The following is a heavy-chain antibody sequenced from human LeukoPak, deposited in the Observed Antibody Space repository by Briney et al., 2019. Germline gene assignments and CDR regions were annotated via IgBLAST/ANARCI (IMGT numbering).Heavy chain of an antibody. CDR1: GFTFSSYG. CDR3: AKDRSGGYSYGYWFDP. CDR2: ISGSGGSGSGGST. Sequence: PGGSLRLSCAASGFTFSSYGMGWVRQAPGKGLEWVSAISGSGGSGSGGSTYYADSVKGRFTISRDNSKNTLYLQMNSLRAEDTAVYYCAKDRSGGYSYGYWFDPWGQGTLVTVSS. D-gene: IGHD5-18*01. J-gene: IGHJ5*02. V-gene: IGHV3-23*01.